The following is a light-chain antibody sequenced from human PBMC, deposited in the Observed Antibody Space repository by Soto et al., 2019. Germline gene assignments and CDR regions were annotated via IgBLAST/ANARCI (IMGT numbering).Light chain of an antibody. Sequence: QSALTQPASVFGSPGQSITISCTGTSSDVGNYNLVSWYQQYPGKAPKLMIYEGGKRPSGVSNRFSGSKSGNTASLTISGLQAEDEADYYCCSFALRSTLIFGGGTKVTVL. CDR3: CSFALRSTLI. J-gene: IGLJ2*01. CDR1: SSDVGNYNL. V-gene: IGLV2-23*01. CDR2: EGG.